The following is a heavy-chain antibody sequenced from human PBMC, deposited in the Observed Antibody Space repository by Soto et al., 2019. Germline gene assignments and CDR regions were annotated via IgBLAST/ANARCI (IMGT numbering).Heavy chain of an antibody. V-gene: IGHV1-18*01. CDR3: ARLAGGTVTTRGKYYYGMDV. D-gene: IGHD4-17*01. J-gene: IGHJ6*02. Sequence: ASVKVSCKASGYTFTNSGISWVRQAPGQGLEWMGWISTVNGNTNYAQHLQGRVSMTTDTSTSTAYMDLRSLRSDDTAVYYCARLAGGTVTTRGKYYYGMDVWGQGTTVTVSS. CDR1: GYTFTNSG. CDR2: ISTVNGNT.